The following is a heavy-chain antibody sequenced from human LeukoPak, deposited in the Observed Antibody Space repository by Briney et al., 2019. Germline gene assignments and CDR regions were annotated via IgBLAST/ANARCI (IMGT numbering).Heavy chain of an antibody. CDR3: ARNPTGDYDY. V-gene: IGHV3-74*01. J-gene: IGHJ4*02. CDR1: GLTFRDYC. CDR2: INRDGSIT. D-gene: IGHD2-8*02. Sequence: GGSLRLSCAASGLTFRDYCMHWVRQVPGKGLLWVSHINRDGSITDYADSVKGRSTISIDNARNTLSLQMDSLRVEDTAVYYCARNPTGDYDYWGQGALVTVSS.